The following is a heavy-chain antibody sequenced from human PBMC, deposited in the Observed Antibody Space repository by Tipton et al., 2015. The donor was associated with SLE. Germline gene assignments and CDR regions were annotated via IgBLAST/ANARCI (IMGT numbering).Heavy chain of an antibody. J-gene: IGHJ4*02. CDR3: ARGGMGIAVAGEFDS. D-gene: IGHD6-19*01. V-gene: IGHV4-34*01. Sequence: LRLSCAVYGGSFSGYYWGWIRQPPGKGLEWIGEINHSGSTNYNPSLKSRVTISVDTSKSQFSLNLRSVTAADTAVYYCARGGMGIAVAGEFDSWGQGTLVTVSS. CDR2: INHSGST. CDR1: GGSFSGYY.